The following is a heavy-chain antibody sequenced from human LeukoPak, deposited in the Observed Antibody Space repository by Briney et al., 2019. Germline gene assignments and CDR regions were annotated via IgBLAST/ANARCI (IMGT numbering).Heavy chain of an antibody. Sequence: GGSLRLSCAASGFTFSSYCMHWVRQAPGKGLVWVSRIRSDGSSTSYADSVKGRFTISRDNAKNTLYLQMNSLRAEDTAVYYCARVGAVAGTDDYWGQGTLVTVSS. J-gene: IGHJ4*02. CDR2: IRSDGSST. CDR3: ARVGAVAGTDDY. CDR1: GFTFSSYC. D-gene: IGHD6-19*01. V-gene: IGHV3-74*01.